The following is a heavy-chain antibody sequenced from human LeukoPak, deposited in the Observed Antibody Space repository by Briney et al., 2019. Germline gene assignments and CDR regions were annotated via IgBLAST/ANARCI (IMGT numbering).Heavy chain of an antibody. CDR2: IYYSGST. D-gene: IGHD3-22*01. Sequence: SETLSLTCTVSGGSISSSSYYWGWIRQPPGKGLEWIGSIYYSGSTYYNPSLKSRVTMSVDTSKNQFSLKLSSVTAADTAVYYCARDTYYYDSSGYPYYYGMDVWGQGTTVTVSS. CDR3: ARDTYYYDSSGYPYYYGMDV. J-gene: IGHJ6*02. CDR1: GGSISSSSYY. V-gene: IGHV4-39*07.